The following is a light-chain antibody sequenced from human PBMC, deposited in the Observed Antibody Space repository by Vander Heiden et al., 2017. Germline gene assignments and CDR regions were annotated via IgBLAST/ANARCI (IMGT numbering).Light chain of an antibody. CDR2: ENN. CDR3: GTWDSALASFI. Sequence: QSVLTQPPSVSAAPGQKVTIYCSGCTSNIGNNYVSWYQHLPGTAPKLLIYENNERPSGIPDRFSGSKSGTSATLGITGLQTGDEADYYCGTWDSALASFIFGGGTKLTVL. CDR1: TSNIGNNY. V-gene: IGLV1-51*02. J-gene: IGLJ2*01.